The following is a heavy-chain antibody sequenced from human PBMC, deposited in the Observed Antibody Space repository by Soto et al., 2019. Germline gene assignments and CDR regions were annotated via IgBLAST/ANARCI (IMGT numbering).Heavy chain of an antibody. J-gene: IGHJ4*02. V-gene: IGHV4-59*01. CDR2: IYYSGST. D-gene: IGHD3-3*01. CDR1: GGSISSYY. Sequence: SETLSLTCTVSGGSISSYYWSWIRQPPGKGLEWIGYIYYSGSTNYNPSLKSRVTISVDTSKNQFSLKLSSVTAADTAVYYCARVAPTYYDFWSGYYAFDYFDYWSQGTLVTVSS. CDR3: ARVAPTYYDFWSGYYAFDYFDY.